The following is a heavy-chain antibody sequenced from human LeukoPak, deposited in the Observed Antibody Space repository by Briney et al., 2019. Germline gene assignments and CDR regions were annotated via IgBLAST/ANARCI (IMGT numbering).Heavy chain of an antibody. J-gene: IGHJ4*02. Sequence: PGGSLRLSCAASGFTFSSYWMSWVRQAPGKGLEWVANIKQDGSEKYYVDSVKGRFTISRDNAKNSLYLQMNSLRAEDTAVYYCARDGLNYDFWGGYPTGDHYYFDYWGQGTLVTVSS. CDR2: IKQDGSEK. D-gene: IGHD3-3*01. CDR3: ARDGLNYDFWGGYPTGDHYYFDY. CDR1: GFTFSSYW. V-gene: IGHV3-7*01.